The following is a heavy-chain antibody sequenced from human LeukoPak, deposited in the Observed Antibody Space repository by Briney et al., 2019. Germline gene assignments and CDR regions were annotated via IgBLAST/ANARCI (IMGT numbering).Heavy chain of an antibody. CDR2: IIPIFGTA. V-gene: IGHV1-69*05. D-gene: IGHD3-10*01. Sequence: GASVRVSCKASGGTFSSYAISWVRQAPGQGLEWMGGIIPIFGTANYAQKFQGRVTITTDESTSTAYMELSSLRSEDTAVYYCARVPYYYGSGSLLFDYWGQGTLVTVSS. J-gene: IGHJ4*02. CDR3: ARVPYYYGSGSLLFDY. CDR1: GGTFSSYA.